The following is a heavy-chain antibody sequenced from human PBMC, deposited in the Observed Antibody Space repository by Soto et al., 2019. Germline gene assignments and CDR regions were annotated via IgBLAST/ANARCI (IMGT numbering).Heavy chain of an antibody. J-gene: IGHJ4*02. CDR2: INPSGGNT. CDR3: ARGGGSATTLYFDY. V-gene: IGHV1-46*01. Sequence: QVQLVQSGAEVKKPGASVKVSCKASGYTFTSYFMHWVRQAPGQGLEWMGIINPSGGNTNYAQKFQGRVTITGGTATSHVYMGLSSLRTEGTALYFWARGGGSATTLYFDYWGQGALVTVSS. D-gene: IGHD3-16*01. CDR1: GYTFTSYF.